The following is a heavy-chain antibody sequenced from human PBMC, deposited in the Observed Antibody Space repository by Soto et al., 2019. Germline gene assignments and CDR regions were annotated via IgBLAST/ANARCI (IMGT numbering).Heavy chain of an antibody. CDR3: TTGSPYYDILGGGDY. Sequence: GGSLRLSCAASGFTFSNAGMNGFRQAPGKGLEWVGRIKNKMNGGTTDYAAPVKGRFTISRDDSKNTLYLQMNSLKTEDTAVYYCTTGSPYYDILGGGDYWGQGTLVTVSS. CDR1: GFTFSNAG. J-gene: IGHJ4*02. CDR2: IKNKMNGGTT. D-gene: IGHD3-9*01. V-gene: IGHV3-15*07.